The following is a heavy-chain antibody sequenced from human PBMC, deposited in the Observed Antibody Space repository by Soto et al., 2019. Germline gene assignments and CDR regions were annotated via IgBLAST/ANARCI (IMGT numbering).Heavy chain of an antibody. CDR1: GGTFSSYT. Sequence: QVQLVQSGAEVKKPGSSVKVSCKGSGGTFSSYTISWVRQAPGRGLEWMGRIIPILGIANYAQKFQGRVTITADISTSTAYMELSSLRSEDTAVYYCASLMSSGYYYGMDVWGQGTTVTVSS. CDR2: IIPILGIA. CDR3: ASLMSSGYYYGMDV. D-gene: IGHD3-10*01. V-gene: IGHV1-69*02. J-gene: IGHJ6*02.